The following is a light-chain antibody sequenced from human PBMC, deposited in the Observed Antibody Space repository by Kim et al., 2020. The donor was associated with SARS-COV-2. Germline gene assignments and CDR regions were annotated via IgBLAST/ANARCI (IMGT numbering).Light chain of an antibody. CDR1: QSISSY. CDR2: AAS. Sequence: DIQMTQSPSSLSASVGDRVTITCRSSQSISSYLNWYQQKPGKAPKLLIYAASSLQSGVPSRFSGSGSGTDFTLTISSLQPEDFATYYSQQSYSTPLTCGGGTKVDIK. J-gene: IGKJ4*01. V-gene: IGKV1-39*01. CDR3: QQSYSTPLT.